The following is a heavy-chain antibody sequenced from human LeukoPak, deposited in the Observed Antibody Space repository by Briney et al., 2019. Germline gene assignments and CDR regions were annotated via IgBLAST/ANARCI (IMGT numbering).Heavy chain of an antibody. CDR2: LNNNGISA. CDR3: GIAVPGYFPDY. D-gene: IGHD6-25*01. J-gene: IGHJ4*02. CDR1: RLTFRTYT. Sequence: GGSLRLSCAASRLTFRTYTVHWVRQAPGKGLEYVSGLNNNGISAYYANSVKGRFTISRDDSANTVYLQMGSLRGEDMAVYYCGIAVPGYFPDYWGQGTLVTVSS. V-gene: IGHV3-64*01.